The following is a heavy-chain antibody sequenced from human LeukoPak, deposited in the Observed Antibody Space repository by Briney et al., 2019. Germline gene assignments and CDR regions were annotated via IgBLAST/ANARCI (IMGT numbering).Heavy chain of an antibody. CDR1: GFTFSSNY. J-gene: IGHJ4*02. Sequence: PGGSLRLSCAASGFTFSSNYMSWVRQAPGKGLEWVSVIYSGGSTYYADSVKRRFTISRDNSKNTLYLQMNSLRAEDTAVYYCATSRSAAGYAFDYWGQGTLVTVSS. CDR3: ATSRSAAGYAFDY. D-gene: IGHD6-13*01. CDR2: IYSGGST. V-gene: IGHV3-53*01.